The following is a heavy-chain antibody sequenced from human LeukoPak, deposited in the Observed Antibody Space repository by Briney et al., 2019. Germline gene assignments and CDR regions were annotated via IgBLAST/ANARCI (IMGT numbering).Heavy chain of an antibody. J-gene: IGHJ6*02. CDR3: AKGSKMGYYDFWSGYYTRDYYYYYGMDV. Sequence: GKSLRLSCAASGFVFNNYGMHWVRQAPGKGLEWVAVISYDGSNKYYADSVKGRFTISRDNSKNTLYLQMNSLRAEDTAVYYCAKGSKMGYYDFWSGYYTRDYYYYYGMDVWGQGTTVTVSS. CDR2: ISYDGSNK. CDR1: GFVFNNYG. V-gene: IGHV3-30*18. D-gene: IGHD3-3*01.